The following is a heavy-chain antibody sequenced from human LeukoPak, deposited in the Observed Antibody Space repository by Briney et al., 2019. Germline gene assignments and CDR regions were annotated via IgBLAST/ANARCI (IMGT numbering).Heavy chain of an antibody. J-gene: IGHJ6*02. Sequence: PSETLSLTCTVSGGSMSGYYWNWIRQPAGKGLEWIGRIYTTGGTNSNPSLKSRLIMSVDTSTNQFSLKMRFVTAADTAVYYCARNLGGDDYYFYVRDVWGQETTVTVFS. V-gene: IGHV4-4*07. D-gene: IGHD2-21*02. CDR1: GGSMSGYY. CDR2: IYTTGGT. CDR3: ARNLGGDDYYFYVRDV.